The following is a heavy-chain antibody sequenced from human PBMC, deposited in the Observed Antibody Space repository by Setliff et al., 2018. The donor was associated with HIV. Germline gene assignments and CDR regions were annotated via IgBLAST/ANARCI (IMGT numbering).Heavy chain of an antibody. Sequence: SVKVSCKASGGTFSSYAFNWVRQAPGQGLEWMGGIIPISGITNYAQKFQGRVRLTADKSTSTAYMELSSLRSEDTAMYYCARDSVARRTLGYYYYMDVWGKGTTVTVSS. D-gene: IGHD6-6*01. V-gene: IGHV1-69*10. CDR3: ARDSVARRTLGYYYYMDV. CDR2: IIPISGIT. CDR1: GGTFSSYA. J-gene: IGHJ6*03.